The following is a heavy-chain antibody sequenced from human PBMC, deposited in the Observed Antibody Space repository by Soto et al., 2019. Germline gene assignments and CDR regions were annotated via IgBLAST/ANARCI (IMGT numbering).Heavy chain of an antibody. CDR1: GYTFSSYG. D-gene: IGHD3-9*01. Sequence: QVQLVLSGDGMKKPGASVKVSCKASGYTFSSYGISWVRQAPGQGLEWMGWVSTYGGNTNYAQKLQGRVTMTTDTSTSTAYMELRSLRSDDTAVYYCARLTWTYPAPFDYWGQGTLVTVSS. J-gene: IGHJ4*02. CDR3: ARLTWTYPAPFDY. CDR2: VSTYGGNT. V-gene: IGHV1-18*01.